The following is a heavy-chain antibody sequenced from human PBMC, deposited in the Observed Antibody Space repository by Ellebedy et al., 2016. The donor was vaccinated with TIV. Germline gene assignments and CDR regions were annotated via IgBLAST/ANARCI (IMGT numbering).Heavy chain of an antibody. CDR3: ARAGSNYQGGYYYYYGMDV. D-gene: IGHD4-11*01. CDR1: GGTFSSYA. V-gene: IGHV1-69*13. Sequence: SVKVSCXASGGTFSSYAISWVRQAPGQGLEWMGGIIPIFGTANYAQKFQGRVTITADESTSTAYMELSSLRSEDTAVYYCARAGSNYQGGYYYYYGMDVWGQGTTVTVSS. J-gene: IGHJ6*02. CDR2: IIPIFGTA.